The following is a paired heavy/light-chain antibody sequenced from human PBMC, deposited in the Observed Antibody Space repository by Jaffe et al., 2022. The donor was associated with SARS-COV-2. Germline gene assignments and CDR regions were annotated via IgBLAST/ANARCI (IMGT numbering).Heavy chain of an antibody. D-gene: IGHD3-16*01. J-gene: IGHJ4*02. Sequence: EVQLVESGGGLVKPGGSLRLSCAASGFTFSNAWMNWVRQAPGKGLEWIGRIKSKTDGGTTDYAAPVKGRFTVSRDDSENTLYLQMNSLKTEDTAVYYCTTNIMIPFGGVLYSPAIFEYWGQGTLVTVSS. CDR1: GFTFSNAW. CDR3: TTNIMIPFGGVLYSPAIFEY. CDR2: IKSKTDGGTT. V-gene: IGHV3-15*01.
Light chain of an antibody. CDR1: QSVLYSSNNKNY. Sequence: DIVMTQSPDSLAVSLGERATINCKSSQSVLYSSNNKNYLVWFQQKPGQPPKLLIYWASTRESGVPDRFSGSGSGTDFTLTISSLQAEDVAVYYCQQYYMTPYTFGQGTKLEIK. V-gene: IGKV4-1*01. CDR3: QQYYMTPYT. J-gene: IGKJ2*01. CDR2: WAS.